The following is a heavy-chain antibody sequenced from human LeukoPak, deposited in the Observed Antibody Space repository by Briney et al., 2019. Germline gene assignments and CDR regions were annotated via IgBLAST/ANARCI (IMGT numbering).Heavy chain of an antibody. V-gene: IGHV3-74*01. CDR3: AKDPDLGY. J-gene: IGHJ4*02. CDR1: GFAFSTNW. Sequence: GGSLRLSCAASGFAFSTNWMHWFRQAPGKGLVWVSHISTDARTITYADFVKGRFTISRDNAKNTLYLQMNSLRAEDTAVYYCAKDPDLGYWGQGTLVTVSS. CDR2: ISTDARTI.